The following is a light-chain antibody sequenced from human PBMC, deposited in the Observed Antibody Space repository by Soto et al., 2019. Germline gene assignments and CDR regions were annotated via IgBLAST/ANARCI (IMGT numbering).Light chain of an antibody. V-gene: IGKV3-20*01. CDR3: QQYGRSPKT. CDR2: RAS. J-gene: IGKJ1*01. Sequence: EIVLTQSPGTLSLSPGERATLSCRASQSVNNNYVAWYQQKPGQAPRLLIFRASNKATGIPDRFSGSGSGTEFILTISGLEPEDFAVYYCQQYGRSPKTFGQGTKVDI. CDR1: QSVNNNY.